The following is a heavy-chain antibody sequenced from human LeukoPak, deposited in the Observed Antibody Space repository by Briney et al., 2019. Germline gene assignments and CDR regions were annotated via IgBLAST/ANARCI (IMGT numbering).Heavy chain of an antibody. CDR2: ISGSGGIT. J-gene: IGHJ4*02. V-gene: IGHV3-23*01. D-gene: IGHD3-10*01. Sequence: GGSLRLSCATSGSGFTFSTYAMSWVRLAPGKGLEWVSAISGSGGITFYADSVKGRFTISRDNSKNTLYLQMNSLRAEDTAVYYCAREGYGSGSYYRVSFDYWGQGTLVTVSS. CDR3: AREGYGSGSYYRVSFDY. CDR1: GSGFTFSTYA.